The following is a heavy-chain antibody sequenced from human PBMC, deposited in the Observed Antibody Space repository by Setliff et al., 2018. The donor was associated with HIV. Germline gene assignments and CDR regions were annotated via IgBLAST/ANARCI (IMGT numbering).Heavy chain of an antibody. D-gene: IGHD1-26*01. J-gene: IGHJ4*02. CDR3: AGGSGSSKDY. CDR1: GFTFSSYW. V-gene: IGHV3-7*01. Sequence: GGSLRLSCAASGFTFSSYWMSWVRQAPGKGLEWAANMKEDGSEAYYVDSVKGRFTISRDNAKNSLYLQMNSLRAEDTAVYYCAGGSGSSKDYWGQGTLVTVSS. CDR2: MKEDGSEA.